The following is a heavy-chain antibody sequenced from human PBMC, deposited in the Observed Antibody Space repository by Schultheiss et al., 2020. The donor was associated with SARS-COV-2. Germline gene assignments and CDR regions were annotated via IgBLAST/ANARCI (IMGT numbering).Heavy chain of an antibody. CDR1: GGSISSSSYY. V-gene: IGHV4-39*07. J-gene: IGHJ4*02. Sequence: SQTLSLTCTVSGGSISSSSYYWVWIRQPPGKGLEWIGSIYYSGSTYYNPSLKSRVTISVDTSKNQFSLKLSSVTAADTAVYYCARKSTSCYSFDYWGQGTLVTVSS. CDR2: IYYSGST. CDR3: ARKSTSCYSFDY. D-gene: IGHD2-2*01.